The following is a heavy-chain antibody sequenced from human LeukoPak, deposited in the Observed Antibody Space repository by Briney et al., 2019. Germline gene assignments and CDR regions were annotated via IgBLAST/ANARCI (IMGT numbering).Heavy chain of an antibody. D-gene: IGHD6-13*01. CDR3: ARGRRSSSWSGVWFDP. CDR1: GYTFTSYY. V-gene: IGHV1-46*01. Sequence: ASVKVSCKASGYTFTSYYMHWVRQAPGQGLEWMGIINPSGGSTSYAQKFQGRVTMTRNTSISTAYMELSSLRSEDTAVYYCARGRRSSSWSGVWFDPWGQGTLVTVSS. J-gene: IGHJ5*02. CDR2: INPSGGST.